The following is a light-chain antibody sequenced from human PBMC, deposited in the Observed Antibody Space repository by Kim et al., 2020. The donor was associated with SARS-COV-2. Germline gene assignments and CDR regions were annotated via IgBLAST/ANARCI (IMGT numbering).Light chain of an antibody. Sequence: SYELTQPPSVSVSPGQTASITCSGDKLGEKYVCWYQQRPGQAPVVVIYQDTNRPSGIPERVSGSNSGNTATLTISGTQAMDEADYYCQVWDSTTTVFGGGTQLTVL. V-gene: IGLV3-1*01. CDR2: QDT. CDR3: QVWDSTTTV. CDR1: KLGEKY. J-gene: IGLJ2*01.